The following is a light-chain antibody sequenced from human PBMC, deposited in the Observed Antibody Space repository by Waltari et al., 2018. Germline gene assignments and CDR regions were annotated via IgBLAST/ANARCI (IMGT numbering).Light chain of an antibody. CDR3: QKYVSLPAT. CDR1: QSVGRY. CDR2: DAS. J-gene: IGKJ1*01. V-gene: IGKV3-20*01. Sequence: EIVLTQSPAPLSLSPGERATLSCRASQSVGRYLAWYQQKPGQAPRLLIYDASIRATGIPDRFSGSGSGTDFSLTISRLEPEDFAVYYCQKYVSLPATFGQGTKVEIK.